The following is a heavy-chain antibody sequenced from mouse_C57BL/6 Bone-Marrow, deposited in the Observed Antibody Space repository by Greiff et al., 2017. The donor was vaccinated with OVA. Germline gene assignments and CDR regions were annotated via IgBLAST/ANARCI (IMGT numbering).Heavy chain of an antibody. V-gene: IGHV1-59*01. CDR1: GYTFTSYW. J-gene: IGHJ3*01. CDR3: ARSYSNYCSWFAY. Sequence: VQLQQPGAELVRPGTSVKLSCKASGYTFTSYWMHWVKQRPGQGLEWIGVIDPSDSYTNYNQKFKGKATLTVDTSSSTAYMQLSSLTSEDSAVYYCARSYSNYCSWFAYWGQGTLVTVSA. CDR2: IDPSDSYT. D-gene: IGHD2-5*01.